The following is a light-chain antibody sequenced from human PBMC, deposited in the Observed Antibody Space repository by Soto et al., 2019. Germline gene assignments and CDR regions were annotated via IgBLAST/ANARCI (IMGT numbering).Light chain of an antibody. CDR2: DAS. V-gene: IGKV1-33*01. J-gene: IGKJ4*01. CDR3: QHYDNLPLS. Sequence: DIQMTQSPSSLSASVGDRVTITCQASQDISKYLNWYQQKPGKAPKFLIYDASNLETGVPSRFSGSGSGTDFTFTISSLQPEDIATYYCQHYDNLPLSFGGGTKVDIK. CDR1: QDISKY.